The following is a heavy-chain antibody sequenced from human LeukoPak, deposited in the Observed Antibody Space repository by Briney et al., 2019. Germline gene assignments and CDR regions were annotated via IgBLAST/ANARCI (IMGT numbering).Heavy chain of an antibody. Sequence: GGSLRLSCAASGFTFSNYVMIWVRQAPGKGLQWVSSIGGGGAGTYYADSVKGRCSISRDNSKNELYLEMNSLRAEDTAVYYCARDSNSYGSTDYWGQGTLVTVSS. CDR1: GFTFSNYV. CDR3: ARDSNSYGSTDY. V-gene: IGHV3-23*01. D-gene: IGHD5-18*01. CDR2: IGGGGAGT. J-gene: IGHJ4*02.